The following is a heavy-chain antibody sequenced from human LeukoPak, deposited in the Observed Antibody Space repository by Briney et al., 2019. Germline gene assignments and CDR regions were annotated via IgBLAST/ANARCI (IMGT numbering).Heavy chain of an antibody. V-gene: IGHV1-69*04. J-gene: IGHJ5*02. CDR3: ANLAWFDP. Sequence: ASVKVSCKASGGTFSSYAISWVRQAPGQGLEWMGRIIPILGIANYAQKFQGRVTITADKSTSTAYMELSGLRSEDTAVYYCANLAWFDPWGQGTLVTVSS. D-gene: IGHD3-16*01. CDR1: GGTFSSYA. CDR2: IIPILGIA.